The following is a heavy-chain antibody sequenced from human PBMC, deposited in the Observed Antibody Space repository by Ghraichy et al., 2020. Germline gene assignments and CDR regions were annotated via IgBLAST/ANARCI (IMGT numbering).Heavy chain of an antibody. CDR1: GFTFSSYA. V-gene: IGHV3-23*01. J-gene: IGHJ5*02. CDR3: AKDHYSSSSYWFDP. D-gene: IGHD6-6*01. CDR2: ISGSGGST. Sequence: GESLNISCAASGFTFSSYAMSWVRQAPGKGLEWVSAISGSGGSTYYADSVKGRFTISRDNSKNTLYLQMNSLRAEDTAVYYCAKDHYSSSSYWFDPWGQGTLVTVSS.